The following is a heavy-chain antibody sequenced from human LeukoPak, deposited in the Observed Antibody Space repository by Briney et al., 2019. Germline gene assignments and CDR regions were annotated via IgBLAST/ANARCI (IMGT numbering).Heavy chain of an antibody. D-gene: IGHD3-10*01. J-gene: IGHJ4*02. CDR1: GGSISSSSYF. Sequence: PSETLSLTCTVSGGSISSSSYFWRWIRQPPGKALEFMAIIYYSGKTHYSPSLKSRVTISVDTSKNQFSLKLNSVTAADTAVYYCAGKPYGSGRFDYWGQGTLVTVSS. CDR2: IYYSGKT. CDR3: AGKPYGSGRFDY. V-gene: IGHV4-39*01.